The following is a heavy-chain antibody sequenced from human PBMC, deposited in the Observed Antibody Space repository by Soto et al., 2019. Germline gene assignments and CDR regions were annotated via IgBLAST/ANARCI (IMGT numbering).Heavy chain of an antibody. D-gene: IGHD6-13*01. CDR3: VKDESINWYSGHFRH. CDR1: GFTFSAYW. Sequence: PGGSLRLSCAASGFTFSAYWMSWVRQVPGKGLEWVSGINWNSGSIGYGDSVKGRFAISRDNAKNSLHLQMNSLSAEDTAFYYCVKDESINWYSGHFRHWGQGTLVTVSS. V-gene: IGHV3-9*01. J-gene: IGHJ1*01. CDR2: INWNSGSI.